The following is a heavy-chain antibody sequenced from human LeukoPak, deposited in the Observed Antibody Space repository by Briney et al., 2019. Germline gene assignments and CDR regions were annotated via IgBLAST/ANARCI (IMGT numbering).Heavy chain of an antibody. CDR1: GFTFSSYG. CDR3: AKNGVWSGYYPYYYYYYMDV. J-gene: IGHJ6*03. V-gene: IGHV3-33*06. Sequence: PGGSLRLSCAASGFTFSSYGMHWVRQAPGKGLEWVAVICYDGSNKYYADSVKGRFTISRDNSKNTLYLQMNSLRAEDTAVYYCAKNGVWSGYYPYYYYYYMDVWGKGTTVTVSS. CDR2: ICYDGSNK. D-gene: IGHD3-3*01.